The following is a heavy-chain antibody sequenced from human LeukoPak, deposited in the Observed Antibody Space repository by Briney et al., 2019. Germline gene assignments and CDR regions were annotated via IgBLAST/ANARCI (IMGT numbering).Heavy chain of an antibody. CDR1: VYTFTGYY. D-gene: IGHD4-17*01. V-gene: IGHV1-2*02. Sequence: GASVKVSCKASVYTFTGYYMHWVRQAPGQGLEWMGWINPNSGGTNYAQKFQGRVTMTRDTSISTAYMELSRLRSDDTAVYYCARVGSTGDYAYFDYWGQGTLVTVSS. CDR2: INPNSGGT. CDR3: ARVGSTGDYAYFDY. J-gene: IGHJ4*02.